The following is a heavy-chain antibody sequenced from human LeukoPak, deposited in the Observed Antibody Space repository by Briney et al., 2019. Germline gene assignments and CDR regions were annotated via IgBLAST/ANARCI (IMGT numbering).Heavy chain of an antibody. V-gene: IGHV3-23*01. CDR3: AKDRSSTTSCSNY. D-gene: IGHD2-2*01. CDR1: GFNFSNYA. J-gene: IGHJ4*02. Sequence: GGSLSLFCAASGFNFSNYAVTCVRQAPGEGLEWVSVVTGSSSNTYYADSVKGRFTISRDNSKNMLYLEMNSLRVEDTAIYYCAKDRSSTTSCSNYWGRGTLVTVSS. CDR2: VTGSSSNT.